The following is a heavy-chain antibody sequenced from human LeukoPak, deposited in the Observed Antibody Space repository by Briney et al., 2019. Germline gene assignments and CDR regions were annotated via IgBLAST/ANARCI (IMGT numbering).Heavy chain of an antibody. D-gene: IGHD5-18*01. CDR3: ARATAQRYYYYGMDV. Sequence: PGGSLRLSCAASGFTFRSFGMHWVRQAPGKGLEWVAIIWYDGSDKYYADSVKGRFTVSRDNSKNTLHLQVNSLRAEDTAVYYCARATAQRYYYYGMDVWGQGTTVTVSS. J-gene: IGHJ6*02. V-gene: IGHV3-33*01. CDR1: GFTFRSFG. CDR2: IWYDGSDK.